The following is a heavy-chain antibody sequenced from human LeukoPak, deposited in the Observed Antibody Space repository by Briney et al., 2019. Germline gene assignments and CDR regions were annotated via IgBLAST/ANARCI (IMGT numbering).Heavy chain of an antibody. CDR2: IYYSGDT. Sequence: SETLFLTCSVSGDSISRTSFYWGWIRQPPGRGLEGFGSIYYSGDTYYNPSLKSRVTISVDTSKNQFSLKLSSVTAADTAVYYCARAPGTAMVSYYYYYMDVWGKGTTVTVSS. D-gene: IGHD5-18*01. CDR3: ARAPGTAMVSYYYYYMDV. CDR1: GDSISRTSFY. V-gene: IGHV4-39*07. J-gene: IGHJ6*03.